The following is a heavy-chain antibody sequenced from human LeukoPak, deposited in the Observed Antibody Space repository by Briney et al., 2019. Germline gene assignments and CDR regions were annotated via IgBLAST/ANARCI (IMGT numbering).Heavy chain of an antibody. J-gene: IGHJ4*02. V-gene: IGHV3-23*01. D-gene: IGHD6-19*01. Sequence: GGSLRLSCVGSGFTFRSHAMSWVRQAPEKGLEFVSGIYENGGTTYYADSVKGRFTISRDNSKNTLYLQMNSLRAEDTAVYYCAKDLMGRSGWQLEIDYWGQGTLVTVSS. CDR1: GFTFRSHA. CDR2: IYENGGTT. CDR3: AKDLMGRSGWQLEIDY.